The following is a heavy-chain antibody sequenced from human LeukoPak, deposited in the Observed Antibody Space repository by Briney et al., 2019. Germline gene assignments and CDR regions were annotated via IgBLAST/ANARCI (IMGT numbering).Heavy chain of an antibody. J-gene: IGHJ4*02. D-gene: IGHD2-8*02. CDR1: GFTFSSYA. CDR3: AKDSASGGTRNY. V-gene: IGHV3-23*01. CDR2: ISGSSGST. Sequence: GGSLRLSCAASGFTFSSYAMSWVRQAPGKGLEWVSAISGSSGSTYYADSVKGRFTISRDNSKNTLYLQMNSLRAEDTAVYYCAKDSASGGTRNYWGQGTLVTVSS.